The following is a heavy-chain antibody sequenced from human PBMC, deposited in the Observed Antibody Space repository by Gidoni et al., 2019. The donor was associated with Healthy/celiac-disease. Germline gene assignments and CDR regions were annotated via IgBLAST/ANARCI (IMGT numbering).Heavy chain of an antibody. J-gene: IGHJ4*02. Sequence: QLQLQESGPGLVKPSETLSLTCTVSGGSISSRSYYWGWIRQPPGKGLEWIGSIYYSGRTYYNPSLKSRVTISVDTSKNQFSLKLSSVTAADTAVYYCGNSLSGPYFDYWGQGTLVTVSS. V-gene: IGHV4-39*01. CDR3: GNSLSGPYFDY. CDR1: GGSISSRSYY. D-gene: IGHD5-12*01. CDR2: IYYSGRT.